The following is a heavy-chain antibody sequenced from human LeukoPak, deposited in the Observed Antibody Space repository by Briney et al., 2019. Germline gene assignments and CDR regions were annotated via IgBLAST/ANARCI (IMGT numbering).Heavy chain of an antibody. Sequence: PGGSLRLSCAASGFTFSSYTMGWVRQAPGKGLEWVSAISGSGGSTYYADSVKGRFTISRDNSKNTLYLQMNSLRAEDTALYYCARVGYNGWNFENWGQGTLVTVSS. J-gene: IGHJ4*02. V-gene: IGHV3-23*01. CDR2: ISGSGGST. CDR1: GFTFSSYT. CDR3: ARVGYNGWNFEN. D-gene: IGHD5-12*01.